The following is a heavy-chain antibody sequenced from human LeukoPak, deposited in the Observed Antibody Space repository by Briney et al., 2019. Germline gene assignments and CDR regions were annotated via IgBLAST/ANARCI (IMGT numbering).Heavy chain of an antibody. CDR1: GGSFSGYY. CDR3: ARDSTVTPFDY. J-gene: IGHJ4*02. V-gene: IGHV4-34*01. Sequence: PSETLSLTCAVYGGSFSGYYWSWIRQPPGKGLEWIGEINHSGSTSYNPSLKSRVTISVDTSKNQFSLKLSSVTAADTAVYYCARDSTVTPFDYWGQGTLVTVSS. D-gene: IGHD4-17*01. CDR2: INHSGST.